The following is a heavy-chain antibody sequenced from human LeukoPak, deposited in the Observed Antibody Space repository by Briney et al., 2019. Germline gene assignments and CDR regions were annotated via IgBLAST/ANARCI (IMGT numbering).Heavy chain of an antibody. V-gene: IGHV4-59*08. CDR2: IYYSGST. J-gene: IGHJ3*02. Sequence: SETLSLTCAVYGGSFSSYYWSWIRQPPGKGLEWIGYIYYSGSTNYNPSLKSRVTISVDTSKNQFSLKLSSVTAADTAVYYCATVTGDLDAFDIWGQGTMVTVSS. D-gene: IGHD7-27*01. CDR3: ATVTGDLDAFDI. CDR1: GGSFSSYY.